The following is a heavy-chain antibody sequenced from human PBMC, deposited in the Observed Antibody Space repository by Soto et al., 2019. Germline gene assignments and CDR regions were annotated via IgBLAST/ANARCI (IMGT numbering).Heavy chain of an antibody. D-gene: IGHD1-26*01. V-gene: IGHV3-30*18. CDR1: GFTFSSYG. J-gene: IGHJ4*02. CDR3: AKDLYSGSSHPDY. Sequence: GGSLRLSCAASGFTFSSYGMHWVRQAPGKGLEWVAVISYDGSNKYYADSVKGRFTISRDNSKNTLYLQVNSLRAEDTAVYYCAKDLYSGSSHPDYWGQGTLVTVSS. CDR2: ISYDGSNK.